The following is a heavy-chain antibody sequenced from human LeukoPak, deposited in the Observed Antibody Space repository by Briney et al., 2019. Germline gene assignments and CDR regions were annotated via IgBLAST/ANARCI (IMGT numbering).Heavy chain of an antibody. CDR3: ARHEEMATIDY. J-gene: IGHJ4*02. CDR1: GYSFTSYW. V-gene: IGHV5-51*01. D-gene: IGHD5-24*01. Sequence: GESLKISCKGSGYSFTSYWIGWVRQMPGKGLEWMGIIYPGDSDTRYSPSFQGQVTISADKSIGTAYLQWSSLKASDTAVYYCARHEEMATIDYWGQGTLVTVSS. CDR2: IYPGDSDT.